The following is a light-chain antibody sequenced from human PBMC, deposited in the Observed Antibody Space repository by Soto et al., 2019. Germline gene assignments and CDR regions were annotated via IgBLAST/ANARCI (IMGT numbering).Light chain of an antibody. Sequence: EIVLTQSPGTLSVSPGERATISCRASQSISSNYLAWYQQEPGQAPRLLIYGASSRATGITDRCSGSGSGIDFTLTILRPEPYASAIYDRHQYASCTFGQGTKVEIK. J-gene: IGKJ1*01. V-gene: IGKV3-20*01. CDR3: HQYASCT. CDR1: QSISSNY. CDR2: GAS.